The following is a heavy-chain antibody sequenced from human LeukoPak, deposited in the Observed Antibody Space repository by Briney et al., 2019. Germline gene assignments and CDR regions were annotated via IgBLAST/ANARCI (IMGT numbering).Heavy chain of an antibody. CDR2: ISGSGGNT. CDR3: AKTKARAAAGTIDY. CDR1: GFTFSSYA. Sequence: GGSLRLSCAASGFTFSSYAMSWVRQAPGKGLEWVSLISGSGGNTYYADSVKGRFTISRDNSKNTLYLQMNSLRAEDTAVYYCAKTKARAAAGTIDYWGQGTLVTVSS. D-gene: IGHD6-13*01. V-gene: IGHV3-23*01. J-gene: IGHJ4*02.